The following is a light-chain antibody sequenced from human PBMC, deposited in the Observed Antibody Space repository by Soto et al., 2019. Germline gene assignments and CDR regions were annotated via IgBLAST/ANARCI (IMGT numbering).Light chain of an antibody. CDR1: QSISSW. V-gene: IGKV1-5*03. Sequence: DIQMTQSPSTLSASVGDRVTITCRASQSISSWLAWYQQKPGKAPKLLIYKASSLESGVPSRFSGSESGTEFTLTISSLQPDDFATYYYQQYNSYWTFGQGTNVEIK. J-gene: IGKJ1*01. CDR3: QQYNSYWT. CDR2: KAS.